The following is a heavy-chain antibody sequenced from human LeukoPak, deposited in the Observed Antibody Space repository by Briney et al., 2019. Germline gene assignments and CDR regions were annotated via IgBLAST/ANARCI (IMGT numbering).Heavy chain of an antibody. CDR2: IYSGGST. D-gene: IGHD6-13*01. CDR1: GFTVSSNY. CDR3: ARAGGVYNSSWYQFDY. J-gene: IGHJ4*02. Sequence: GGSLRLSCAASGFTVSSNYMSWVRQAPGKGLEWVSIIYSGGSTYYADSVKGRFTISRENSKNTLYLKMNSLRAEDSAVYFCARAGGVYNSSWYQFDYWGQGTLVTVSS. V-gene: IGHV3-66*01.